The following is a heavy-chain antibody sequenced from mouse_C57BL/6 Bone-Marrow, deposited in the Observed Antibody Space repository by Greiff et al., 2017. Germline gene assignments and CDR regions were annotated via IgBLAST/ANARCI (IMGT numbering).Heavy chain of an antibody. D-gene: IGHD2-2*01. CDR3: TFDHLWLPAY. CDR1: GFNIKDDY. V-gene: IGHV14-4*01. J-gene: IGHJ2*01. Sequence: EVKLVESGAELVRPGASVKLSCTASGFNIKDDYMHWVKQRPEQGLEWIGWIDPENGDTKYAAKFPGKATITEDTSSNTAYLQLSSLTSEDTAVYYCTFDHLWLPAYWGQGTTLTVSS. CDR2: IDPENGDT.